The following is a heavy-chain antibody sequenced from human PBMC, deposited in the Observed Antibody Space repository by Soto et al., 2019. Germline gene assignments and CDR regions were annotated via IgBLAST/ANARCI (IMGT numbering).Heavy chain of an antibody. CDR2: ISGSGGST. CDR1: GFTFSSYA. CDR3: AKGEVGESITNFGVVIFCAFDI. V-gene: IGHV3-23*01. Sequence: GGSLRLSCAASGFTFSSYAMSWVRQAPGKGLEWVSAISGSGGSTYYADSVKGRFTISRDNSKNTLYLQMNSLRAEDTAVYYCAKGEVGESITNFGVVIFCAFDIWGQGTMVTVSS. J-gene: IGHJ3*02. D-gene: IGHD3-3*01.